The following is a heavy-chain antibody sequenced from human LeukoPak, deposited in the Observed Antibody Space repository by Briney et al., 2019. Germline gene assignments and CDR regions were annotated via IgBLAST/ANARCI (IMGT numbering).Heavy chain of an antibody. J-gene: IGHJ4*02. V-gene: IGHV3-53*01. CDR2: IYIGGDT. D-gene: IGHD1-1*01. Sequence: PGGSLRLSCVASGFYDSSNYMTWVRQAPGKGLEWVSVIYIGGDTDYADSVKGRFTMSRDNSKNALYLQMNSLRVDDTAVYYCARVITNWPLDCWGQGTLVTVSS. CDR1: GFYDSSNY. CDR3: ARVITNWPLDC.